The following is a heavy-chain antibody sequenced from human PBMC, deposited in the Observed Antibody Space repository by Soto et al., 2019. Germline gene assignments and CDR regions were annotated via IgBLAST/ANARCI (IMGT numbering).Heavy chain of an antibody. J-gene: IGHJ5*02. CDR2: ISYDGSNK. Sequence: QVQMVESGGGVVQPGRSLRLSCVASGFTFSSYGMHWVRQAPGKGLEWVAVISYDGSNKYYADSVKGRFTISRDNSKNTLYLQMNSLRAEDTAVYYCAKAVDYSNHGVWFDPWGQGTLVTVSS. D-gene: IGHD4-4*01. CDR3: AKAVDYSNHGVWFDP. V-gene: IGHV3-30*18. CDR1: GFTFSSYG.